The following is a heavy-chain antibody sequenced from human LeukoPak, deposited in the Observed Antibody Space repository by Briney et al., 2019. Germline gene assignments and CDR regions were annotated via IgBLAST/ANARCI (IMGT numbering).Heavy chain of an antibody. CDR3: AREDSSSSDYYYYYMDV. CDR2: MNPNSGNT. Sequence: ASVKVSCKASGYAFTSYDINWVRQAAGQGLEWMGWMNPNSGNTGYAQKFQGRVTMTRNTSISTAYMELSSLRSEDTAVYYCAREDSSSSDYYYYYMDVWGKGTTVTVSS. V-gene: IGHV1-8*01. J-gene: IGHJ6*03. D-gene: IGHD6-6*01. CDR1: GYAFTSYD.